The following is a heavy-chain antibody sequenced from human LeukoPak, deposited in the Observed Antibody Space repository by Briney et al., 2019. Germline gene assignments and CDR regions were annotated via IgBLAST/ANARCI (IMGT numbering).Heavy chain of an antibody. V-gene: IGHV3-66*04. J-gene: IGHJ4*02. Sequence: GGSLRLSCAASGITVSSSHMSWVRQAPGKGLEWVSLIYSGGSRCYADPVKGRFTISRDISKNTLFLQMKSLRAEDTAVYYCARLAAAGPFDYWGQGTLVTVSS. CDR2: IYSGGSR. CDR1: GITVSSSH. D-gene: IGHD6-13*01. CDR3: ARLAAAGPFDY.